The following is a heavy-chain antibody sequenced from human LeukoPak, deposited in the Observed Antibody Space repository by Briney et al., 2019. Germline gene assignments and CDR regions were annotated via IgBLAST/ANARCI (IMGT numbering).Heavy chain of an antibody. CDR1: GFTFSIYS. V-gene: IGHV3-21*04. J-gene: IGHJ4*02. D-gene: IGHD3-22*01. CDR2: ISSRSAYI. Sequence: GGSLRLSCAASGFTFSIYSMNWVRQAPGKGLEWVASISSRSAYIYYADSVKGRFTISRDNAEKSLYLQMNSLRAEDTALYYCARDLDYYDSPHFDYWGQGTLVTVSS. CDR3: ARDLDYYDSPHFDY.